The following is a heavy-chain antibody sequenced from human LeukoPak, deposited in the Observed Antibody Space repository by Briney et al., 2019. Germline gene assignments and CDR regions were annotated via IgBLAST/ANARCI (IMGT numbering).Heavy chain of an antibody. CDR2: IRSKANSYAT. Sequence: GGSLRLSCAASGFTFSGSAMHWVRQASGKGLEWVGRIRSKANSYATAYGASVKGRFTISRDDSKNTAYLQMNSLKTEDTAVYYCNSQWLVSAYYYYYMDVWGKGTTVTVSS. V-gene: IGHV3-73*01. D-gene: IGHD6-19*01. CDR1: GFTFSGSA. CDR3: NSQWLVSAYYYYYMDV. J-gene: IGHJ6*03.